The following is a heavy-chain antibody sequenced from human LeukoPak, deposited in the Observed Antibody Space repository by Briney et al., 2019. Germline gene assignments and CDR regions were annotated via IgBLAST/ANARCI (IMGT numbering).Heavy chain of an antibody. V-gene: IGHV3-23*01. Sequence: GGSLRLSCAASGFTFSSYAMSWLRQAPGKGLEWVSAISGSGGSTYYADSVKGRFTISRDNSKNTLYLQMNSLRAEDTAVYYCAKRMVGATSYYYYMDVWGKGTTVTVSS. CDR3: AKRMVGATSYYYYMDV. CDR1: GFTFSSYA. CDR2: ISGSGGST. D-gene: IGHD1-26*01. J-gene: IGHJ6*03.